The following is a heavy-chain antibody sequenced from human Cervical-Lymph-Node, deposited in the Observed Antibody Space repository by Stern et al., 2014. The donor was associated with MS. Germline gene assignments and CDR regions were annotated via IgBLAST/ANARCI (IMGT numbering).Heavy chain of an antibody. D-gene: IGHD3-16*01. Sequence: VQLVESGAEVKKLGSSVKVSCRASGGSFKNYAVSWVRQAPGQGIEWMGGIIPIFGTSDYAQKFQGRVTITADKSTTTVYMELTSLTYGDTAVYFCTRDDGGGVDYWGQGTPITVSS. V-gene: IGHV1-69*06. J-gene: IGHJ4*02. CDR3: TRDDGGGVDY. CDR1: GGSFKNYA. CDR2: IIPIFGTS.